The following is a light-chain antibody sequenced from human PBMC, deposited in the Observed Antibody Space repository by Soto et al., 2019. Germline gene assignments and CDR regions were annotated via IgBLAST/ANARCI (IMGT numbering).Light chain of an antibody. V-gene: IGKV3-20*01. CDR2: GAS. Sequence: EIVLTQSPGSLSLSPGERATLSCRASQSVSSKYLGWYQQKPGQAPRLLIYGASSRANGIPDRFSGSGSGTDFTLTISRLESEDFAVYYCQQYGSSPPWTFGQGTKVDIK. CDR3: QQYGSSPPWT. CDR1: QSVSSKY. J-gene: IGKJ1*01.